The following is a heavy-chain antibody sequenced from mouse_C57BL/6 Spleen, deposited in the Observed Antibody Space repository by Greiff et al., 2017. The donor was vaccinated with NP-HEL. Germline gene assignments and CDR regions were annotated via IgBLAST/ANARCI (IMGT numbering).Heavy chain of an antibody. D-gene: IGHD1-1*01. CDR3: ARHPITTVVDWYFDV. CDR1: GYTFTSYW. Sequence: QVQLKQPGAELVKPGASVKLSCKASGYTFTSYWMHWVKQRPGQGLEWIGMIHPNSGSTNYNEKFKSKATLTVDKSSSTAYMQLSSLTSEDSAVYYCARHPITTVVDWYFDVWGTGTTVTVSS. J-gene: IGHJ1*03. V-gene: IGHV1-64*01. CDR2: IHPNSGST.